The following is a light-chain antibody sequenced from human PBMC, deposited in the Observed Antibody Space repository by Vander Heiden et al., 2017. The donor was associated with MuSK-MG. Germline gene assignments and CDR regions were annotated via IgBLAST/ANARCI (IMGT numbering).Light chain of an antibody. CDR1: QSVSSSY. Sequence: EIVLTQSPGTLSLSPGERATLSCRASQSVSSSYLAWYQQKPGQAPRLLSYGASSRATGIPDRFSGSGSGTDFTLTISRLEPEDFAVYYCQQYGSSYTFAQGAKLEIK. CDR3: QQYGSSYT. J-gene: IGKJ2*01. CDR2: GAS. V-gene: IGKV3-20*01.